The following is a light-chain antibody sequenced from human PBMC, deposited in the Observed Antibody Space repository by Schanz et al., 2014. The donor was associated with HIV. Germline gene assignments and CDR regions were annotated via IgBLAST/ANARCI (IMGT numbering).Light chain of an antibody. V-gene: IGLV2-14*03. CDR1: SSDVGGYNY. CDR3: GSYSSGDSHWV. Sequence: QSALTQPASVSGSPGQSITISCTGTSSDVGGYNYVSWYQQHPGKAPKLILYDVDNRPAGVSWRFSASKSGNTASLTISGLQAEDEADYYCGSYSSGDSHWVFGGGTKLTVL. J-gene: IGLJ3*02. CDR2: DVD.